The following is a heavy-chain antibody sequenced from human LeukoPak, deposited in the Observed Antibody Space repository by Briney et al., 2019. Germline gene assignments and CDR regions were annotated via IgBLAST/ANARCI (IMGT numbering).Heavy chain of an antibody. CDR2: ISSSSSTI. Sequence: GGSLRLSCAASGFTLSTYSMNWVRQAPGKGLEWISYISSSSSTIYYAESVKGRFTISRDNAKKSLYLQMNSLRAEDTAVYYCARAAVAGPYAFDIWGQGTMVTVSS. D-gene: IGHD6-19*01. V-gene: IGHV3-48*01. CDR1: GFTLSTYS. J-gene: IGHJ3*02. CDR3: ARAAVAGPYAFDI.